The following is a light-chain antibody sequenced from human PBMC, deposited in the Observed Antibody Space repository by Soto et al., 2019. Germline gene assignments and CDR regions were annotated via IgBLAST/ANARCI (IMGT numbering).Light chain of an antibody. V-gene: IGLV1-44*01. Sequence: QSFLTQPPSASATPGQRVTIACSGSNSNIGTNTVNWYQQLPGTAPRLLIYTNNQRPSGVPQRFSGSKTGTSAPLAIGGLQSEDGADYYCAAWDDSLGAYVFGTGTKVTV. CDR1: NSNIGTNT. CDR3: AAWDDSLGAYV. CDR2: TNN. J-gene: IGLJ1*01.